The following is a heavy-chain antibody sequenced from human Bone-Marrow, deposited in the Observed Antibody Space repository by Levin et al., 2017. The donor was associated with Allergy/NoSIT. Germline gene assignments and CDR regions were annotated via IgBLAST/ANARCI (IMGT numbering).Heavy chain of an antibody. CDR1: GFTFDYYG. V-gene: IGHV1-18*01. Sequence: ASVKVSCEASGFTFDYYGFSWVRQAPGQGLEWVGWVRASNGDTKYAQKWQGRVTMTTSAKAVFMELRSLRSDDTAVYYCARDRGSVKMDYYYGMDVWGQGTTVSVSS. CDR3: ARDRGSVKMDYYYGMDV. D-gene: IGHD3-16*01. CDR2: VRASNGDT. J-gene: IGHJ6*02.